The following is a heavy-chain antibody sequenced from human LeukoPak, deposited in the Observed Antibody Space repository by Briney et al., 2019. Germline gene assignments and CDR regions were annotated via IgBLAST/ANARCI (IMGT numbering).Heavy chain of an antibody. D-gene: IGHD2-15*01. J-gene: IGHJ4*02. Sequence: GGSLRLSCATSGFSFNLAWMSWVRQAPGKGLEWVGRIKRNTQGATTDYAAAVKGRFTISRDDSKNTLYLQMNSLEIEDTGVYYCTTHPGYESYWGQGTLVTVSS. CDR1: GFSFNLAW. V-gene: IGHV3-15*01. CDR2: IKRNTQGATT. CDR3: TTHPGYESY.